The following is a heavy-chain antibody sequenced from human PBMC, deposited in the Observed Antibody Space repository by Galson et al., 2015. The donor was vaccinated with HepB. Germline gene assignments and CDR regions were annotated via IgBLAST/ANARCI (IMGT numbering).Heavy chain of an antibody. CDR1: GFTFSSYA. J-gene: IGHJ4*02. V-gene: IGHV3-30-3*01. Sequence: SLRLSCAVSGFTFSSYAMHWVRQAPGKGLEWVAVISYDGSNKYYADSVKGRFTISRDNSKNTLYLQMNSLRAEDTAVYYCARECGGDCYLGGGFDYWGQGTLVTVSS. CDR2: ISYDGSNK. CDR3: ARECGGDCYLGGGFDY. D-gene: IGHD2-21*01.